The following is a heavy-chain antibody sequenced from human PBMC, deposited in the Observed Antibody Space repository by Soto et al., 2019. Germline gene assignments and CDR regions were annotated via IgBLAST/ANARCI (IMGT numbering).Heavy chain of an antibody. CDR2: INDYGTTI. V-gene: IGHV3-74*01. D-gene: IGHD1-1*01. CDR3: ARGGLEPFDY. Sequence: GGSLRLSCASSGFTLGNYWMHWVRQAPGKGLVWVSRINDYGTTINYAESVEGRFIISRDDAKSEVYLQMNNLRAEDSAVYYCARGGLEPFDYWGQGALVTVSS. J-gene: IGHJ4*02. CDR1: GFTLGNYW.